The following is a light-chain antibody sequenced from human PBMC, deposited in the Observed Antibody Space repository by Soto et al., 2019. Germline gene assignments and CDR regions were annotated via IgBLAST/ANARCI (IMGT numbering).Light chain of an antibody. V-gene: IGKV1-39*01. CDR3: QQSYSTLSIT. CDR1: QSISSY. CDR2: AAS. J-gene: IGKJ5*01. Sequence: DIQMTQSPSSVSASIVDTVTITCRSSQSISSYLNWYQQKPGKAPKLLIYAASSLQSGVPSRFSGSGSGTDFTLTISSLQPEDFATYYCQQSYSTLSITFGQGTRLEIK.